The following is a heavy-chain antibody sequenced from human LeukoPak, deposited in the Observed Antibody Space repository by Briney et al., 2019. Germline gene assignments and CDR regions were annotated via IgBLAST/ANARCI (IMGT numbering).Heavy chain of an antibody. D-gene: IGHD6-19*01. Sequence: SETLSLTCTVSGGSISSYYWSWIRQPAGKGLEWIGRIYTSGSTNYNPSLRSRVTMSVYTSKNQFSLKLSSVTAADTAVYYCARGRSSGWSRAFDIWGQGTMVTVSS. J-gene: IGHJ3*02. CDR3: ARGRSSGWSRAFDI. CDR1: GGSISSYY. CDR2: IYTSGST. V-gene: IGHV4-4*07.